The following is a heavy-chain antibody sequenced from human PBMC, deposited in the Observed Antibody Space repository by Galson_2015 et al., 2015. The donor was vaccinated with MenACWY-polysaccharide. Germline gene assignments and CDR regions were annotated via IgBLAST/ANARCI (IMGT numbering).Heavy chain of an antibody. Sequence: SVKVSCKASGYKFTSYDINWVRQASGQGLEWMGWMNPNSGNTGYAQKFQGRVTMTSSSAMTTAYMELSSLRSEDTAVYYCARIIARKYAFADPCGQGSQVT. CDR3: ARIIARKYAFADP. CDR1: GYKFTSYD. D-gene: IGHD2-21*01. CDR2: MNPNSGNT. V-gene: IGHV1-8*01. J-gene: IGHJ5*02.